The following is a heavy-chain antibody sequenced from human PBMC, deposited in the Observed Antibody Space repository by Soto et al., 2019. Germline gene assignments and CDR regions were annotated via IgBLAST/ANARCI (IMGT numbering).Heavy chain of an antibody. Sequence: PVESLKISCKGSGYSFTTFRIGWVRQMPGKGLEWMGIIYPGDSDTKYSPPFQGQVTISADRSISTAFLQWSSRKGSDTAMYYCARSGSGIYARSKYYIYGLDVWGQGTTVTVSS. V-gene: IGHV5-51*01. D-gene: IGHD3-10*01. CDR2: IYPGDSDT. J-gene: IGHJ6*02. CDR3: ARSGSGIYARSKYYIYGLDV. CDR1: GYSFTTFR.